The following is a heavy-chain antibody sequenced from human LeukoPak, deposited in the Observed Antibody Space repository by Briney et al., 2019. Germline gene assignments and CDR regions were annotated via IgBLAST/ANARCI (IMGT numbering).Heavy chain of an antibody. J-gene: IGHJ3*02. CDR3: ARGYYGSGSLDDAFDI. CDR2: INHSGST. D-gene: IGHD3-10*01. CDR1: GGSFSGYY. Sequence: SETLSLTCAVYGGSFSGYYWSWIRQPPGKGLEWSGEINHSGSTNYNPSLKSRVTISVDTSKNQFSLKPSSVTAADTAVYYCARGYYGSGSLDDAFDIWGQGTMVTVSS. V-gene: IGHV4-34*01.